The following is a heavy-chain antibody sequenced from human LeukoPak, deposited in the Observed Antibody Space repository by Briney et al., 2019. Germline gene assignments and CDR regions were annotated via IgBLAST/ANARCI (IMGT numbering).Heavy chain of an antibody. D-gene: IGHD6-19*01. V-gene: IGHV3-30-3*01. CDR1: GFTFSSYA. Sequence: QPGRSLRLSCAASGFTFSSYAIHWVRQAPGKGLEWVAVISYDGSNKYYADSVKGRFTISRDNSKNTLCLQMNSLRAEDTAVYDCARDGRAVAGNGGVDAFDIWGQGTMVTVSS. J-gene: IGHJ3*02. CDR3: ARDGRAVAGNGGVDAFDI. CDR2: ISYDGSNK.